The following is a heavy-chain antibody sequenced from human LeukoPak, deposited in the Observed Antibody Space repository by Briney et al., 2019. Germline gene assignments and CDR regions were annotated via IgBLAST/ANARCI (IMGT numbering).Heavy chain of an antibody. J-gene: IGHJ4*02. Sequence: PRGSLRLSCAASGITVSNIYMAWVRQAPGKGLEWVSAISGSGGSTYYADSVEGRFTISRDNSKSTLYLQMNSLRAEDTALYYCAKWRWFGETALDYWGQGTPVTVSS. CDR1: GITVSNIY. V-gene: IGHV3-23*01. D-gene: IGHD3-10*01. CDR2: ISGSGGST. CDR3: AKWRWFGETALDY.